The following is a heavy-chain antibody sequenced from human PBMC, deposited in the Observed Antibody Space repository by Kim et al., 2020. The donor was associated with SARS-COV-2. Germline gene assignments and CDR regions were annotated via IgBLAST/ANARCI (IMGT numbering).Heavy chain of an antibody. D-gene: IGHD6-19*01. V-gene: IGHV3-9*01. CDR3: AKVGIAVAATGWYDAFD. CDR2: ISWNSGSI. J-gene: IGHJ3*02. CDR1: GFTFDDYA. Sequence: GGSLRLSCAASGFTFDDYAMHWVRQAPGKGLEWVSGISWNSGSIGYADSVKGRFTISRDNAKNSLYLQMNSLRAEDTALYYCAKVGIAVAATGWYDAFD.